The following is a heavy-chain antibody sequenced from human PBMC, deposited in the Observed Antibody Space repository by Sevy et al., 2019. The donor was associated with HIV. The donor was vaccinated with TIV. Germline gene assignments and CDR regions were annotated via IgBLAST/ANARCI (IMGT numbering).Heavy chain of an antibody. D-gene: IGHD3-10*01. Sequence: SETLSLTCTVSGGSISGYYWSWIRQPPGKGLEWIGYIYYTGSTNYNPSLKSRVTISLDTSKNQFSLKLGSVTAADTAGYYRARGGFGELSSYWGQGTLVTVSS. CDR1: GGSISGYY. V-gene: IGHV4-59*01. CDR2: IYYTGST. CDR3: ARGGFGELSSY. J-gene: IGHJ4*02.